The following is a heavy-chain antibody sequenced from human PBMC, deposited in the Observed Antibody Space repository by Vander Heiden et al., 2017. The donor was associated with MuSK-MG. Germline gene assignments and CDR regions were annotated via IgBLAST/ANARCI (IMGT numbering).Heavy chain of an antibody. CDR2: ISSSSSYI. D-gene: IGHD6-13*01. CDR3: ARGPGIAAAGPPGR. Sequence: EVQLVESGGGLVKPGGPLRLPGPASGFTFSSYSMNWVRQAPGKGLEWVSSISSSSSYIYYADSVKGRFTISRDNAKNSLYLQMNSLRAEDTAVYYCARGPGIAAAGPPGRWGQGTLVTVSS. CDR1: GFTFSSYS. J-gene: IGHJ4*02. V-gene: IGHV3-21*01.